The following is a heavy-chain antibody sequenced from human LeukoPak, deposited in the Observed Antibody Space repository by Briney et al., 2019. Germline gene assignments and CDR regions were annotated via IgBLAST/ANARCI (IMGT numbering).Heavy chain of an antibody. CDR1: GGSMTSHY. CDR2: IYYSGRT. Sequence: PSETLSLTCTVSGGSMTSHYWSWIRQPPGKGLEYIGHIYYSGRTYYKPSLQSRVTISVDTSKNHFSLRLTSVTAADTAVYYCAARLVYCSSTSCYAGFDYWGQGTLVTVSS. CDR3: AARLVYCSSTSCYAGFDY. D-gene: IGHD2-2*01. J-gene: IGHJ4*02. V-gene: IGHV4-59*11.